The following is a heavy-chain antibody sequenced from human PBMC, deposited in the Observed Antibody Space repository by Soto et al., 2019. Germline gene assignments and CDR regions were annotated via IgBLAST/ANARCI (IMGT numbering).Heavy chain of an antibody. D-gene: IGHD2-15*01. Sequence: GESLKISCQGSGYGFSIHWVAWLRQMPGKGLGWVGFIYPGNSDTIYSPSFQGQVTISADLALSTTYLQWDTLKPSDTAIYFCASDSHCSGGPCPMGGFDMWGQGTMVTVSS. CDR3: ASDSHCSGGPCPMGGFDM. V-gene: IGHV5-51*01. J-gene: IGHJ3*02. CDR2: IYPGNSDT. CDR1: GYGFSIHW.